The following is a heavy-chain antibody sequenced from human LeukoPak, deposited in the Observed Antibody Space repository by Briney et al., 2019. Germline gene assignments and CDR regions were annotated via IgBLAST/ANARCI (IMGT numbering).Heavy chain of an antibody. CDR2: ISASGGST. CDR3: AKDKLEQRPYFFDY. V-gene: IGHV3-23*01. D-gene: IGHD1/OR15-1a*01. J-gene: IGHJ4*02. CDR1: GFTFSDYT. Sequence: GGSLRLSCAASGFTFSDYTMNWVRQAPGKGLEWVSGISASGGSTYYADSVKGRFTISRDNSKNTLYLQMNSLRAEDTAVYYCAKDKLEQRPYFFDYWGQGTLVTVSS.